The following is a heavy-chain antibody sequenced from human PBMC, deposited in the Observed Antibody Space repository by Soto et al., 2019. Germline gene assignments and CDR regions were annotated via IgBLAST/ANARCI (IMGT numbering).Heavy chain of an antibody. V-gene: IGHV5-51*01. D-gene: IGHD2-15*01. Sequence: ESLKISCKGSGYSFTSYWIGWVRQMPGKGLEWMGIIYPGDSDTRYSPSFQGQVTISADKSISTAYLQWSSLKASDTARYYCARQICVAVENYYYYYGMDVWGQGTTVTVSS. CDR3: ARQICVAVENYYYYYGMDV. CDR1: GYSFTSYW. J-gene: IGHJ6*02. CDR2: IYPGDSDT.